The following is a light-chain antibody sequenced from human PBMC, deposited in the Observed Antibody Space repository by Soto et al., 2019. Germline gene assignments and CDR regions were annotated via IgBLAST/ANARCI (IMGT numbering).Light chain of an antibody. V-gene: IGKV1-5*01. CDR3: LQDINYPWT. CDR2: DAS. Sequence: IQMTQSPSTLSASVGDRVTITCRASQSISSWLAWYQQKPGKAPKLLIYDASSLESGVPPRFSGSGSGTDFTLAISSLQPEDSATYYCLQDINYPWTFGQGTKVDIK. CDR1: QSISSW. J-gene: IGKJ1*01.